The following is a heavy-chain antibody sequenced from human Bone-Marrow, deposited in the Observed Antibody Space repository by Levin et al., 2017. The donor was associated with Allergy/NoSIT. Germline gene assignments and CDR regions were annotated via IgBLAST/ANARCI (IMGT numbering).Heavy chain of an antibody. CDR1: GFTFSTFW. D-gene: IGHD3-10*01. CDR2: MNGDGSIT. Sequence: GGSLRLSCVASGFTFSTFWMHWVRQAPGKGLVWVSRMNGDGSITNYADSVKGRFTISRDNAKNTLDLQMNSLRGEDTAVYYCEKMYYGSGTYGWFDSWGQGTLVTVSS. V-gene: IGHV3-74*01. J-gene: IGHJ5*01. CDR3: EKMYYGSGTYGWFDS.